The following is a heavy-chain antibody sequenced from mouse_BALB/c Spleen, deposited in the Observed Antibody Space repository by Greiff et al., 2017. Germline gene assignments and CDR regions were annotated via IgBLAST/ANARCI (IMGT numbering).Heavy chain of an antibody. J-gene: IGHJ3*01. CDR3: ARGGRYDVFAY. Sequence: EVMLVESGGGLVKPGGSLKLSCAASGFTFSDYYMYWVRQTPEKRLEWVATISDGGSYTYYPDSVKGRFTISRDNAKNNLYLQMSSLKSEDTAMYYCARGGRYDVFAYWGQGTLVTVSA. CDR1: GFTFSDYY. V-gene: IGHV5-4*02. D-gene: IGHD2-14*01. CDR2: ISDGGSYT.